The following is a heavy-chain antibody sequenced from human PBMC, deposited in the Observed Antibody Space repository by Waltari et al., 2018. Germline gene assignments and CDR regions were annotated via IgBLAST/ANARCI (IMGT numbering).Heavy chain of an antibody. J-gene: IGHJ5*02. CDR1: CGSFRGYY. CDR3: ARRPSSWRLIYNWFDP. Sequence: QVQLQQWGAGLLKPSETLSLTCAVYCGSFRGYYWSWIRPPPGKGLEWIGEINQSGSTNYNPSLKSRVTISVDTSKNQFSLKLSSVTAADTAVYYCARRPSSWRLIYNWFDPWGQGTLVTVSS. D-gene: IGHD6-13*01. V-gene: IGHV4-34*01. CDR2: INQSGST.